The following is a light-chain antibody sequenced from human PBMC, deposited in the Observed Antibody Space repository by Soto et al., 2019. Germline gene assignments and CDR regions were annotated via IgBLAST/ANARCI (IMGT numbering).Light chain of an antibody. CDR3: LLSYSGPRV. J-gene: IGLJ2*01. Sequence: QAVVTQEPSLTVSPGGTVTLTCGSITGTVTTGHAPYWFQQKPGQAPRTLIYETTNRHSWTPARFSGSLLGGKAALTLSGAQPEEEAEYYCLLSYSGPRVFGGGTKLPVL. V-gene: IGLV7-46*01. CDR1: TGTVTTGHA. CDR2: ETT.